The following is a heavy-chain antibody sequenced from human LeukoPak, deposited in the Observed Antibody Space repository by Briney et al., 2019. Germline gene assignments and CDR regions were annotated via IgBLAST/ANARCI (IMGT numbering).Heavy chain of an antibody. CDR1: GGSFSGYY. CDR2: INHSGST. J-gene: IGHJ4*02. D-gene: IGHD1-20*01. V-gene: IGHV4-34*01. Sequence: PSETLSLTCAVYGGSFSGYYWSWIRQPPGKGLEWIGEINHSGSTNYNPSLKGRVTISVDTSKNQFSLKLSSVTAADTAVYYCASDVTGTLTYDYWGQGTLVTVSS. CDR3: ASDVTGTLTYDY.